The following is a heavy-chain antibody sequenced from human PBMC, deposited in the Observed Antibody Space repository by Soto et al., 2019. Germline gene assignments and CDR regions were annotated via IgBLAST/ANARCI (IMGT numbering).Heavy chain of an antibody. J-gene: IGHJ6*02. CDR3: ARTGGMDV. CDR2: INHSGDT. V-gene: IGHV4-34*01. Sequence: QVQLQQWSAGLLRPSETLSLTCAVYGGSFRDFYWSWLRQTPEKGLECIGEINHSGDTKYNPSLESRVTISVDTSKNQFSLKVNFVTPADTAVYYCARTGGMDVWGPGATVTVSS. CDR1: GGSFRDFY.